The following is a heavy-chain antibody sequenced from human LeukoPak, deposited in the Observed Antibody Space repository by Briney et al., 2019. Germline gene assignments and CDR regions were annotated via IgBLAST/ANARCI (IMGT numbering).Heavy chain of an antibody. D-gene: IGHD2-15*01. CDR2: IYTSGST. CDR3: ARDKCSGGSCYSHYYYYMDV. Sequence: PSETLSLTXTVSGGSISSGSYYWSWIRQPAGKGLEWIGRIYTSGSTNYNPTLKSRVTISVDTSKNQFSLKLSSVTAADTAVYYCARDKCSGGSCYSHYYYYMDVWGKGTTVTVSS. V-gene: IGHV4-61*02. J-gene: IGHJ6*03. CDR1: GGSISSGSYY.